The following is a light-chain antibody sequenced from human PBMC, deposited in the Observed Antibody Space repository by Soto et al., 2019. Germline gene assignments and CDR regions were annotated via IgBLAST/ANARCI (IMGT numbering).Light chain of an antibody. Sequence: VLTQSPTTLSLSPGARATLSCRASQSVGRLVAWYQHRSGRAPRILIYDGESRATGIPARFNGGGSGTDFTLTISSLELEDFAVYYCHQRSHLPGTFGRGTRVE. CDR2: DGE. CDR3: HQRSHLPGT. V-gene: IGKV3-11*01. J-gene: IGKJ1*01. CDR1: QSVGRL.